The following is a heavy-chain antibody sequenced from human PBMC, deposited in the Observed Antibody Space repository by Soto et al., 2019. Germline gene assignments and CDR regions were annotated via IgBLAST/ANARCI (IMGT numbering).Heavy chain of an antibody. V-gene: IGHV1-18*01. CDR3: ARRRGVERNWFDP. J-gene: IGHJ5*02. D-gene: IGHD1-1*01. CDR2: ISXYNGNX. CDR1: GSTFTRYG. Sequence: XSVKVSCKASGSTFTRYGISWVRQAPGQVLEWMGWISXYNGNXNYAKKIQGRXXMTPDKSXXKAYMELRSLRSDETAVYYCARRRGVERNWFDPWGQGTLVTVSS.